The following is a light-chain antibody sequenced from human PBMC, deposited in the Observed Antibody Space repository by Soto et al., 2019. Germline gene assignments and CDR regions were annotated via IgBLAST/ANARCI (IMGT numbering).Light chain of an antibody. V-gene: IGKV3-20*01. J-gene: IGKJ1*01. Sequence: EIVLTLSPGTLSLSPGERATLSCRASQSVSSSYLAWYQQKPGQAPRLLIYGASSRATGIPDRFSGRGSGTDFTLTISRLEPEDFAVYYCQQYGSLWTFGQGTKVDIK. CDR1: QSVSSSY. CDR3: QQYGSLWT. CDR2: GAS.